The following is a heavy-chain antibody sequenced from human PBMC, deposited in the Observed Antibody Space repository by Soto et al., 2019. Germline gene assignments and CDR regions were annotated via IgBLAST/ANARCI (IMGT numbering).Heavy chain of an antibody. J-gene: IGHJ3*02. CDR3: ARGSWYYDSGNLQNDAFDI. CDR2: ISYDGSNK. V-gene: IGHV3-30*09. CDR1: GFTFSSYA. D-gene: IGHD3-22*01. Sequence: PGGSLRLSCAASGFTFSSYAMHWVRQAPGKGLEWVAVISYDGSNKYYADSVKGRFAISRDNSKNTLYLQMNSLRAEDTAVYYCARGSWYYDSGNLQNDAFDIWGQGTMVTVSS.